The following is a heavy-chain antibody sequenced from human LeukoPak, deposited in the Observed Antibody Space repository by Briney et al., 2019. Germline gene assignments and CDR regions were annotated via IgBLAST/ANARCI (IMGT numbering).Heavy chain of an antibody. CDR1: GFTFSSYG. V-gene: IGHV3-30*03. Sequence: GGSLRLSCAASGFTFSSYGMSWVRQAPGKGLEWVAVISYDGSNKYYADSVKGRFTISRDNSKNTLYLQMNSLRAEDTAVYYCVRYYDSSGYYYPTLFDYWGQGTLVTVSS. J-gene: IGHJ4*02. D-gene: IGHD3-22*01. CDR3: VRYYDSSGYYYPTLFDY. CDR2: ISYDGSNK.